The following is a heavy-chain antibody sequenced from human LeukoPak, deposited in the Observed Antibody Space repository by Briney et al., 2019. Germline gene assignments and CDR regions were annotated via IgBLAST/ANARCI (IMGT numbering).Heavy chain of an antibody. J-gene: IGHJ4*02. CDR2: INADGSTT. D-gene: IGHD6-13*01. CDR3: ASTIGSAGTQY. V-gene: IGHV3-74*01. CDR1: GFTFSSYW. Sequence: PGGSVRLSCAASGFTFSSYWMHWVRQVPGKGLVWVSQINADGSTTSYADSVRGRFTISRDNAKKTLYLQVNSLRAEDTAVYYCASTIGSAGTQYWGQGTLVTVSS.